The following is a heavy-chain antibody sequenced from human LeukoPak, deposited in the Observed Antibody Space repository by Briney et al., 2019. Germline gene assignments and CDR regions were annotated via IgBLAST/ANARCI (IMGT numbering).Heavy chain of an antibody. CDR1: GFTFSSYS. D-gene: IGHD3-3*01. CDR3: ARFCVDDFRLRFLEWLFAPIDY. V-gene: IGHV3-21*01. Sequence: GGSLRLSCAASGFTFSSYSMNWVRQAPGKGLEWVSSISSSSSYIYYADSVKGRFTISRDNAKNSLYLQMNSLRAEDTAVYYCARFCVDDFRLRFLEWLFAPIDYWGQGTLVTVSS. J-gene: IGHJ4*02. CDR2: ISSSSSYI.